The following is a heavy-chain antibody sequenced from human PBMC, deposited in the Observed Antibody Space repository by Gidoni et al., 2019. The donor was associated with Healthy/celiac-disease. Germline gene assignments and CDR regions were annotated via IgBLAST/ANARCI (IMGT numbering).Heavy chain of an antibody. CDR1: GYSFTTYW. D-gene: IGHD6-13*01. CDR3: ARRASSWYPSDAFDI. CDR2: IYPGDSDT. Sequence: EVQLVQSGAEVKKPGESLKISCKGSGYSFTTYWIGWVRQMPGKGLEWMGIIYPGDSDTRYSPSFQGQVTISADKSISTAYLQWSSLKASDTAMYYCARRASSWYPSDAFDIWGQGTMVTVSS. J-gene: IGHJ3*02. V-gene: IGHV5-51*01.